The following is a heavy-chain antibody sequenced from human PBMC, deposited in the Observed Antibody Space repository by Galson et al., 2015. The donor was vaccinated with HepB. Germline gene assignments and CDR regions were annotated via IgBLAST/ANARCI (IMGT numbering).Heavy chain of an antibody. CDR3: ARDAEVLRWSASEFDI. J-gene: IGHJ3*02. CDR1: GFIFSTYS. Sequence: SLRLSCAASGFIFSTYSMNWVRQAPGKGLEWISYSSSSSSRIYYADSVKGRFTMSRDNAKNSLYLQMNSLRAEDTAVYYCARDAEVLRWSASEFDIWGQGTMVTVSS. CDR2: SSSSSSRI. V-gene: IGHV3-48*04. D-gene: IGHD3-3*01.